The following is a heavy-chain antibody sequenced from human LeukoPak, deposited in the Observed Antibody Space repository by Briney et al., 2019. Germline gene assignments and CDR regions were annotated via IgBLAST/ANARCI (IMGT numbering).Heavy chain of an antibody. CDR3: ARWYYDSSGYRYFDY. Sequence: SETLSLTCSVSGVSISTYYWTWIRQPPGKGLGWIGNIDYSGNTKYNPSLKSRVTISVDTSRNHFSLKLSSVTAADTAVYYCARWYYDSSGYRYFDYWGQGTLVIVSS. V-gene: IGHV4-59*12. CDR1: GVSISTYY. CDR2: IDYSGNT. D-gene: IGHD3-22*01. J-gene: IGHJ4*02.